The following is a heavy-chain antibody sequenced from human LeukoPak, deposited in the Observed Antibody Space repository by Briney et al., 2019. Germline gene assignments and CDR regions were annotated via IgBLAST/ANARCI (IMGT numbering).Heavy chain of an antibody. J-gene: IGHJ4*02. Sequence: GGSLRLSCAASGFTFSSYSMNWVRQAPGKGLEWVSSISSSSSYIYYADSVKGRFTISRDNAKNSLYLQMNSLRVEDTAVYYCARAMMVVANLWGVFDYWGQGTLVTVSS. D-gene: IGHD3-22*01. V-gene: IGHV3-21*04. CDR1: GFTFSSYS. CDR3: ARAMMVVANLWGVFDY. CDR2: ISSSSSYI.